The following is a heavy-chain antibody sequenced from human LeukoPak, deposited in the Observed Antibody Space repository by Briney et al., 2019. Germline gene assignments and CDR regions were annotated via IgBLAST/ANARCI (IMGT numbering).Heavy chain of an antibody. J-gene: IGHJ5*02. CDR1: GAYISSSL. Sequence: SETLSHTYFVSGAYISSSLWSWIRQSPGKGLPWMGWVHYSGTTHYNPSLKSRVTISIDTSKNQVSLTLRSVTAADTALYYCARDYYQGSGSKWFDPWGQGTLVTVSS. V-gene: IGHV4-59*01. CDR2: VHYSGTT. CDR3: ARDYYQGSGSKWFDP. D-gene: IGHD3-10*01.